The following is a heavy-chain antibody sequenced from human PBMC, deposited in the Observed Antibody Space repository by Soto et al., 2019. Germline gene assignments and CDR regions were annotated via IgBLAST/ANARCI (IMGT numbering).Heavy chain of an antibody. CDR2: VYYSGST. CDR1: GGTISSSSYS. Sequence: PSETLSLTCTVSGGTISSSSYSWGWIRQPPGKGLEWIGNVYYSGSTDCNPSLKSRVTISVDTSQNQFSLKLESVTAADTAVYYCARGGDFWSGASRGYFDYWGQGTLVTVSS. V-gene: IGHV4-39*07. CDR3: ARGGDFWSGASRGYFDY. J-gene: IGHJ4*02. D-gene: IGHD3-3*01.